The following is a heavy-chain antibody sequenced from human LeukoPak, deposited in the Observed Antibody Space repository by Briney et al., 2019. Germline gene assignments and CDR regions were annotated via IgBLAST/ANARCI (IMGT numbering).Heavy chain of an antibody. CDR1: GGAITGYY. CDR3: ARGRPPHDYGTLFDY. Sequence: PSETLCLTCTVSGGAITGYYWSWIRQPPGKGLEWIGYIYYSGSTNYNPSLKSRVTMSVDTSKKQFSLKLSSVTAADTAVYYCARGRPPHDYGTLFDYWGQGTQVTLFS. D-gene: IGHD4-17*01. J-gene: IGHJ4*02. V-gene: IGHV4-59*01. CDR2: IYYSGST.